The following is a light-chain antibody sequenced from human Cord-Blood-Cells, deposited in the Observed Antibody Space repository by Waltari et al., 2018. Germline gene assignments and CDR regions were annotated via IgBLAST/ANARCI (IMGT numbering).Light chain of an antibody. Sequence: QSALTQPRSVSGSPGQSVTISCTGTSSDVGGYNYVSWYQQHPGKAPKLMLYDVSKRPSGVPDRFSGSKSGNTASLTISRLQAEDEADYYCCSYAGSYTVFGGGTKLTVL. CDR1: SSDVGGYNY. J-gene: IGLJ2*01. V-gene: IGLV2-11*01. CDR3: CSYAGSYTV. CDR2: DVS.